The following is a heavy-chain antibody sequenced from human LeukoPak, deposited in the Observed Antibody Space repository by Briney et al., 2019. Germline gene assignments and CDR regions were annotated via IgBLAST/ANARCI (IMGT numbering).Heavy chain of an antibody. D-gene: IGHD6-13*01. CDR1: GFTFSSYA. J-gene: IGHJ4*02. V-gene: IGHV3-23*01. Sequence: GGSLRLSCAASGFTFSSYAMSWVRQAPGKGLEWVSGISGSGGSTYYADSVKGRFTISRDNSKNTLFLQMNSLRAEDTAVYYCAKGGYSNSWYSDYWGQGTLVTVSS. CDR3: AKGGYSNSWYSDY. CDR2: ISGSGGST.